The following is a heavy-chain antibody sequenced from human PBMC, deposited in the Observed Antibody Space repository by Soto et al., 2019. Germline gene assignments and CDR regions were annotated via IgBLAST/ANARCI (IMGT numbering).Heavy chain of an antibody. D-gene: IGHD3-16*02. CDR1: GFTFSSYA. CDR2: ISGSGGST. Sequence: PGGSLRLSCAASGFTFSSYAMSWVRQAPGKGLEWVSAISGSGGSTYYADSVKGRFTISRDNSKNTLYLQMNSLRAEDTAVYYCAKSLRDYIWGSYRPWFDPWGQGTLVTVSS. CDR3: AKSLRDYIWGSYRPWFDP. V-gene: IGHV3-23*01. J-gene: IGHJ5*02.